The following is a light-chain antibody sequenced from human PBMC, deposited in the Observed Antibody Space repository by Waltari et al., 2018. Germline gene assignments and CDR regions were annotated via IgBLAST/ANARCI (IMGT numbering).Light chain of an antibody. CDR3: QQYNIYWT. J-gene: IGKJ1*01. Sequence: DIQMTQSPSTLSASVGDRVTITCRASQSISSWLAWYQQKPGKAPKLLLYKSSSLESVVPSRFSGSGSGTEFTLTISSLQPDDFATYYCQQYNIYWTFGQGTKVEIK. CDR2: KSS. CDR1: QSISSW. V-gene: IGKV1-5*03.